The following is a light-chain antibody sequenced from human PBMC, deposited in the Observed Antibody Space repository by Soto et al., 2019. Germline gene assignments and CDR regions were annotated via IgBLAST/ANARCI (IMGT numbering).Light chain of an antibody. J-gene: IGKJ1*01. CDR2: GAS. Sequence: EIVLTQSPGTLSLSPGERATLSCRASQSVSSDSLAWYQHKLGQAPRLLIYGASTRATCIPDRVSGSGSGTDFTLTISRLEPEDFAVFYCQQYGSSPQTFGQGTKVDIK. V-gene: IGKV3-20*01. CDR3: QQYGSSPQT. CDR1: QSVSSDS.